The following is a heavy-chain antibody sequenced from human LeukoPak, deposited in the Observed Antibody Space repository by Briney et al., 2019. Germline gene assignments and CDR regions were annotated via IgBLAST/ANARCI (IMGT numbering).Heavy chain of an antibody. V-gene: IGHV4-4*07. CDR1: GGSISSYS. CDR2: IYTSGSA. D-gene: IGHD6-19*01. J-gene: IGHJ4*02. Sequence: TSETLSLTCTVAGGSISSYSWSWIRQPAGKGLEWIGRIYTSGSANYNPSLKSRVTMSVVTSKNPFSLKLSSVTAADTAVYYCARASPITLAGLDYWGQGTLVTVSS. CDR3: ARASPITLAGLDY.